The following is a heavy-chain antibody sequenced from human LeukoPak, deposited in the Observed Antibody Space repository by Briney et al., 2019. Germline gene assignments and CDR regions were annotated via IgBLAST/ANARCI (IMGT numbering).Heavy chain of an antibody. CDR1: GFTFSSYE. J-gene: IGHJ4*02. Sequence: GGSLRLSCAASGFTFSSYEMNWVRQAPGKGLEWVSYISSSGGTIYHADSVKGRFTISRDNAKNSLYLQMNSLRAEDTAVYYCARDRPLVVVIPFDYWGQGTLVTVSS. CDR3: ARDRPLVVVIPFDY. CDR2: ISSSGGTI. V-gene: IGHV3-48*03. D-gene: IGHD3-22*01.